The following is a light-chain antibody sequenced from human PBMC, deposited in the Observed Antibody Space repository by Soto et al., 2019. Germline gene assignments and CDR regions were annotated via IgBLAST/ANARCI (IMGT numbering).Light chain of an antibody. CDR2: AAS. CDR1: QGISNY. Sequence: SQRTQSPSSLSASVGDRVTITCRASQGISNYLAWYQQIPGKVPKLLISAASTLQSGVPSRFSGSGSGTDFTLTISSLQPEDVATYYCQKYTNVPAFGGGTKVEIK. V-gene: IGKV1-27*01. CDR3: QKYTNVPA. J-gene: IGKJ4*01.